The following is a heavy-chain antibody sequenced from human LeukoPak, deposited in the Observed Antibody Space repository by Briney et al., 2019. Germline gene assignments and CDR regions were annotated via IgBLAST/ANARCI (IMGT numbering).Heavy chain of an antibody. J-gene: IGHJ4*02. Sequence: EGSLRLSCAASGFTFKDFYMSWVRQAPGKGLEWVSYINHLGSQTDYADSVKGRFTISRDNAKNSLSLQMNNLSVDDTAVYYCVRARFTTFVYYWGQGTLVTVSS. CDR3: VRARFTTFVYY. CDR2: INHLGSQT. CDR1: GFTFKDFY. D-gene: IGHD1-1*01. V-gene: IGHV3-11*05.